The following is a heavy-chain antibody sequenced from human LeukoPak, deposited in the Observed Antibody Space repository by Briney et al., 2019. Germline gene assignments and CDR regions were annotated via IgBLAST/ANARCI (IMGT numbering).Heavy chain of an antibody. D-gene: IGHD6-13*01. Sequence: SETLSLTCTGSGDSITSSSCYWLWIRQPPGRGLEWIVSIFYSGSTYYNPSLKSRVTISVDTSKNQFSLRLSSVTAADTAVYNCARPTSSSYPLENWYDPWGQGTLVTVSS. J-gene: IGHJ5*02. CDR3: ARPTSSSYPLENWYDP. CDR2: IFYSGST. V-gene: IGHV4-39*01. CDR1: GDSITSSSCY.